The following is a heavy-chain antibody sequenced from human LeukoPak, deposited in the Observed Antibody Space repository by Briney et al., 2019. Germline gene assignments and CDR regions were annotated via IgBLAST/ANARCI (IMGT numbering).Heavy chain of an antibody. D-gene: IGHD2-2*01. J-gene: IGHJ4*02. Sequence: SETLSLTCTVSGGSISSYYWSWIRQPAGKGLEWIGRICTSGSTNYNPSLKSRVTMSVDTSKNQFSLKLSSVTAADTAVYYCARARLYCSSTSCYPNFDYRGQGTLVTVSS. CDR2: ICTSGST. CDR3: ARARLYCSSTSCYPNFDY. CDR1: GGSISSYY. V-gene: IGHV4-4*07.